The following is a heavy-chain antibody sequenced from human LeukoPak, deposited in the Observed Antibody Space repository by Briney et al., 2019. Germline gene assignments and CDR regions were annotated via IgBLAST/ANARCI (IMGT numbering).Heavy chain of an antibody. J-gene: IGHJ5*02. V-gene: IGHV3-21*01. Sequence: GGSLRLSCAASGFTFSSYNMNWVRQAQGKGLEWVSSITGSSSSIYYADSLQGRFTISRDNAKNSLYLQMNSLRAEDTAVYYCARGGNWFDPWGQGTLVTVSS. D-gene: IGHD3-16*01. CDR3: ARGGNWFDP. CDR2: ITGSSSSI. CDR1: GFTFSSYN.